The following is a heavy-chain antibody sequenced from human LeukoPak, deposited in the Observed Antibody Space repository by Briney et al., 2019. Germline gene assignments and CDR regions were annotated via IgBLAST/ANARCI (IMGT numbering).Heavy chain of an antibody. J-gene: IGHJ5*02. CDR3: ARGGLSGSYP. Sequence: SETLSLTCAVYGGSFSGYYWSWIRQPPGKGLEWIGEINHSGSTNYNPSLKSRVTISVDTSKNQFSLKLSSVTAADTAVYYCARGGLSGSYPWGQGTLVTVSS. CDR2: INHSGST. D-gene: IGHD3-10*01. CDR1: GGSFSGYY. V-gene: IGHV4-34*01.